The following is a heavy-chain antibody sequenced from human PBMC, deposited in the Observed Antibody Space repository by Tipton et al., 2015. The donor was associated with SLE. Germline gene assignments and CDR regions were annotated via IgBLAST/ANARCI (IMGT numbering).Heavy chain of an antibody. Sequence: RSLRLSCAASGFTFSSYGMHWVRQAPGKGLEWVAVIWYDGSNKYYADSVKGRFTISRDNSKNTLYLQMNSLRAEDTAMYYCAKEVGQLGGFDYWGQGTLVTVSS. D-gene: IGHD6-6*01. CDR1: GFTFSSYG. CDR2: IWYDGSNK. J-gene: IGHJ4*02. CDR3: AKEVGQLGGFDY. V-gene: IGHV3-30*18.